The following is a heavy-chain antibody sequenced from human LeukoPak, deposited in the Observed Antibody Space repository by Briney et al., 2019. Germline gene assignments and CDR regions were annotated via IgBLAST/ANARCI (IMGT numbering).Heavy chain of an antibody. D-gene: IGHD3-22*01. CDR2: IYYTGST. V-gene: IGHV4-59*01. CDR3: ARVRPRGYYDSSGYYGNYHMDV. CDR1: GGSISSFY. J-gene: IGHJ6*03. Sequence: SETLSLTCTVSGGSISSFYWSWIRQPPGKGLEWIGYIYYTGSTNYNSSFKSRVTISVDTSKNQFSLQLNSVTAADTAVYYCARVRPRGYYDSSGYYGNYHMDVWGKGTTVTVSS.